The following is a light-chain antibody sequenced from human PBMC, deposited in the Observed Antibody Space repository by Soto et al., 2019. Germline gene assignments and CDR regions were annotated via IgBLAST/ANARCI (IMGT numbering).Light chain of an antibody. J-gene: IGLJ1*01. V-gene: IGLV2-23*01. CDR3: CSHAGSDTYV. CDR1: SSDVGSGNV. Sequence: QSVLTQPASVSGSPGQSITISCTGTSSDVGSGNVVSWYQHYPGKAPQLMIYEGFKRPSGVSSRFSGSKSGNTASLTISGLQAGDEAEYHCCSHAGSDTYVFGSGTKVTVL. CDR2: EGF.